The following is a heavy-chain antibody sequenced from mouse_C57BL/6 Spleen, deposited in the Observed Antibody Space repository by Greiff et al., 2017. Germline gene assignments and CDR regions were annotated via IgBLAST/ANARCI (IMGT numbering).Heavy chain of an antibody. CDR2: IDPENGDT. D-gene: IGHD1-2*01. CDR1: GFNIKDDY. J-gene: IGHJ2*01. Sequence: VQLQQSGAELVRPGASVKLSCTASGFNIKDDYMHWVKQRPEQGLEWIGWIDPENGDTEYASKFQGKATITADTSSNTAYLQLSSLTSEDTAVYYCTTHYYYYFDYWGQGTTRTVSS. V-gene: IGHV14-4*01. CDR3: TTHYYYYFDY.